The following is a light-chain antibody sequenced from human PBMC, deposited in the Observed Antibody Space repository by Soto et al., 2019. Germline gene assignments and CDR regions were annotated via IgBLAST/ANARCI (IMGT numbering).Light chain of an antibody. CDR3: CSYVGSSTV. V-gene: IGLV2-11*01. CDR2: DVS. CDR1: YSVVGGFIF. J-gene: IGLJ3*02. Sequence: QSALTQPRSVSGSLGQSVTISCTGTYSVVGGFIFVSWYQQHPGKVPKLMIYDVSKRPSGVPDRFSGSKSGNAASLTISGLQAEDEADYYCCSYVGSSTVFGGGTKLTVL.